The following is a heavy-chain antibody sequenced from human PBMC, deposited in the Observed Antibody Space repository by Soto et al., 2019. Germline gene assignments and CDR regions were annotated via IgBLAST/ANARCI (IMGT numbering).Heavy chain of an antibody. CDR1: GYTFSDFA. J-gene: IGHJ6*02. Sequence: GGSLRLSCLASGYTFSDFAMTWVRHVPGRGLEWVASLDGAGGSTYYAESVRGRFSISRDNSQNTLFLQMKRLTVDDTAIYYCAAPRDEYGSGVSWFTYGMDIWGQGTTVTVSS. CDR2: LDGAGGST. D-gene: IGHD3-10*01. CDR3: AAPRDEYGSGVSWFTYGMDI. V-gene: IGHV3-23*01.